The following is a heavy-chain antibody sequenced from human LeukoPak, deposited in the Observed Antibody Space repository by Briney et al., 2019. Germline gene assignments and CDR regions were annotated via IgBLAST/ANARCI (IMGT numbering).Heavy chain of an antibody. CDR2: TNPKSGGK. D-gene: IGHD3-16*01. J-gene: IGHJ4*02. V-gene: IGHV1-2*02. CDR3: ARGSHSGGPIPNFDY. CDR1: RYTLTDFY. Sequence: ASVQDTCQSSRYTLTDFYVHWLRQAPSKGVAGVGWTNPKSGGKNYAQKLQSRVTMTRNTTIRTAYMELSTLRSNDTAVYYCARGSHSGGPIPNFDYWGQGTLVTVSS.